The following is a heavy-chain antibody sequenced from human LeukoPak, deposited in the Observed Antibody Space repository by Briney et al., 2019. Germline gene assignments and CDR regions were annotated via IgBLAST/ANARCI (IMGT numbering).Heavy chain of an antibody. CDR3: ARKNGLDY. J-gene: IGHJ4*02. Sequence: PGGSLRLSCAASRFTFSSYGMHWVRQAPGKGLEWVAFIRYDGRNKYYADSVKGRFTISRDNSQNTLYLQMNSLRAEDTAVYYCARKNGLDYWGQGTLVTVSS. CDR2: IRYDGRNK. CDR1: RFTFSSYG. V-gene: IGHV3-30*02.